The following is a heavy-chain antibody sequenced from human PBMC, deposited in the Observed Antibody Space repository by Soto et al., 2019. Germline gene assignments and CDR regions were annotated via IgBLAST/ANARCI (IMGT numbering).Heavy chain of an antibody. CDR1: GYTFSDYN. Sequence: ASVKVSCKASGYTFSDYNMHWVRQAPGQRLEWMAWINGGNGNTIYAQKFQGRLTVTRDTPASTAYMEVSSLRSEDTAVYYCARGPSRTLNPRYYYYGMDVWGKGTTVTVDS. CDR2: INGGNGNT. J-gene: IGHJ6*04. V-gene: IGHV1-3*01. CDR3: ARGPSRTLNPRYYYYGMDV.